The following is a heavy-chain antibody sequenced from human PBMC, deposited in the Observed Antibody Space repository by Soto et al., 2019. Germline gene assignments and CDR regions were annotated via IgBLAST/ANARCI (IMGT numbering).Heavy chain of an antibody. CDR2: IYYSGST. V-gene: IGHV4-31*03. CDR1: GGSISSGGYY. Sequence: LSLTCTVSGGSISSGGYYWSWIRQHPGKGLEWIGYIYYSGSTYYNPSLKSRVTISVDTSKNQFSLKLSSVTAADTAVYYCTGAYYDIDGYLLDPWGQGTPVTVSS. D-gene: IGHD3-22*01. J-gene: IGHJ5*02. CDR3: TGAYYDIDGYLLDP.